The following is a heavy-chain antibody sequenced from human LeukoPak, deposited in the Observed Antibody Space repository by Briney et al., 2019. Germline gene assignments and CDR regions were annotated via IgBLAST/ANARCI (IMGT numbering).Heavy chain of an antibody. V-gene: IGHV3-23*01. CDR1: GFTFSSYG. J-gene: IGHJ1*01. CDR3: AKDGVRWLQLLAEYFQH. D-gene: IGHD5-24*01. CDR2: ISGSGGST. Sequence: GGSLRLSCAASGFTFSSYGMSWVRQAPGKGLEWVSAISGSGGSTYYADSVKGRFTISRDNSKNTLYLQMNSLRAEDTAVYYCAKDGVRWLQLLAEYFQHWGQGTLVTVSS.